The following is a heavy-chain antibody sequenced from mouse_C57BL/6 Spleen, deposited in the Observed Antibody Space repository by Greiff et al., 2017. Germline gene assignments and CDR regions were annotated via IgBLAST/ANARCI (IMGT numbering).Heavy chain of an antibody. CDR1: GYTFTSYW. CDR3: ARTITTVDRYAMDY. J-gene: IGHJ4*01. D-gene: IGHD1-1*01. Sequence: QVQLQQPGAELVRPGSSVKLSCKASGYTFTSYWMDWVKQRPGQGLEWIGNIYPSDSETHYNQKFKDKATLSVDKSSSTAYMQLSSLTSEDSAVYYCARTITTVDRYAMDYWGQGTSVTVST. CDR2: IYPSDSET. V-gene: IGHV1-61*01.